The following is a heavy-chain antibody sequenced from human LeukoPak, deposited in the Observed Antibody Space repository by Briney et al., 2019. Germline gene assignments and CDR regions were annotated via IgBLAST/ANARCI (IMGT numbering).Heavy chain of an antibody. D-gene: IGHD3-3*01. J-gene: IGHJ4*02. CDR3: ARGSYDLWSGPRGYFDY. V-gene: IGHV1-8*03. Sequence: ASVKVSCKASGYTFTSYDINWVRQATGQGLEWMGWMNPNSGNTGYAQKFQGRVTITRNTSISTAYMELSSLRSEDTAVYYCARGSYDLWSGPRGYFDYWGQGTLVTVSS. CDR1: GYTFTSYD. CDR2: MNPNSGNT.